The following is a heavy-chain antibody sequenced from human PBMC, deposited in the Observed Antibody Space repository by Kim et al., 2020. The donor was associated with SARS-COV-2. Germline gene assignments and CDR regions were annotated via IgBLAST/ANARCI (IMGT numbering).Heavy chain of an antibody. CDR3: VKDGMAGSGWYWGFDY. Sequence: GGSLRLSCSASGFTFSSYAMHWVRQAPGKGLEYVSAISSNGGSTYYADSVKGRFTISRDNSKNTLYLQMSSLRAEDTAVYYCVKDGMAGSGWYWGFDYWGQGTLVTVSS. J-gene: IGHJ4*02. CDR2: ISSNGGST. CDR1: GFTFSSYA. D-gene: IGHD6-19*01. V-gene: IGHV3-64D*06.